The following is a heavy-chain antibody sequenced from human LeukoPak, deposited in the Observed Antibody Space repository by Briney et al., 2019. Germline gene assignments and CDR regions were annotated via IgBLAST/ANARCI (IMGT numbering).Heavy chain of an antibody. CDR2: ICGSGGCT. D-gene: IGHD6-19*01. Sequence: GGSLRLSCEASGFTFNTYAIYWVRQAPGKGLEWVSGICGSGGCTYYADSVKGRYTISRDNSKNTVYLQMNSLTADDTAVYYCAKTTVGYSSGRYPGWPADCWGQGTLVTVSS. CDR1: GFTFNTYA. J-gene: IGHJ4*02. V-gene: IGHV3-23*01. CDR3: AKTTVGYSSGRYPGWPADC.